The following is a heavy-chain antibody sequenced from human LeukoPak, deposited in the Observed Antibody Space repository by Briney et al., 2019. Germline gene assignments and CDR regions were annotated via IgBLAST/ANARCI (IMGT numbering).Heavy chain of an antibody. CDR2: IGISSGNT. Sequence: AGGSLRLSCAASGFSFGDYSMNWVRQAPGKGLEWISYIGISSGNTYYADSVTGRFTISGDKARDSLYLQMNSLRVEDTAVYYCARDYKYAFDNWGQGTLVTVSS. J-gene: IGHJ4*02. D-gene: IGHD5-24*01. CDR1: GFSFGDYS. CDR3: ARDYKYAFDN. V-gene: IGHV3-48*01.